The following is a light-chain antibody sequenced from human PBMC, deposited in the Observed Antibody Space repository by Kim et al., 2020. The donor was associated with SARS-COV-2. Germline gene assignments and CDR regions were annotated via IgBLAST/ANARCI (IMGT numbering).Light chain of an antibody. J-gene: IGLJ2*01. CDR3: AAWDDSLNNMV. CDR2: SDS. Sequence: QSVLTQPPSASGTPGQTVAISCSGSNSNIGSNSVNWYQLLPGTAPKLLIYSDSQRPSGVPDRFSGSKSGTSASLAVSGLQSEDESDYYCAAWDDSLNNMVFGGGTQLTVL. CDR1: NSNIGSNS. V-gene: IGLV1-44*01.